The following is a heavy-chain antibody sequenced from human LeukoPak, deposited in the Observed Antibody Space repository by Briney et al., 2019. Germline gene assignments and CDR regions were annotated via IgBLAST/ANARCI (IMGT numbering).Heavy chain of an antibody. J-gene: IGHJ4*02. D-gene: IGHD5-18*01. V-gene: IGHV1-58*02. Sequence: GTSVKVSCKASGFTFTSSAMQWVRQARGQRLEWIGWIVVGSGNTNYAQKFQERVTITRDMSTSTAYMELSSLSSEDTAVYYCARRRGYSYPIDYWGQGTLVTVSS. CDR2: IVVGSGNT. CDR1: GFTFTSSA. CDR3: ARRRGYSYPIDY.